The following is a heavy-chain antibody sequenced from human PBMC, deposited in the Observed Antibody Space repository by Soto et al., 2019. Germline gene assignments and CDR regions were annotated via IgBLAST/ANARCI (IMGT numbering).Heavy chain of an antibody. Sequence: QVHLQESGPGLVQSSGTLSLTCGVSGAPISTGNWWTWVRQPPGKGLEWIGEIYHGGNTNYRPSLTSRVTISVAKAKNQFALRLSSVTAADTAVYYCARHTSYYYDSSAYYDSWGQGALVTVSS. V-gene: IGHV4-4*02. D-gene: IGHD3-22*01. CDR3: ARHTSYYYDSSAYYDS. CDR1: GAPISTGNW. J-gene: IGHJ5*01. CDR2: IYHGGNT.